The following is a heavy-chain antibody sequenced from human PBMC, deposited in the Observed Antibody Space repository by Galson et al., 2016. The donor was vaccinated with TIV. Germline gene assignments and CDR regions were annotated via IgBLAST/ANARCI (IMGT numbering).Heavy chain of an antibody. CDR3: AGGVSSGSAWLDP. CDR2: IDPTDSYT. CDR1: GSRFTSYW. J-gene: IGHJ5*02. V-gene: IGHV5-10-1*01. D-gene: IGHD3-10*01. Sequence: QSGAEVKKPGESLRISCKGSGSRFTSYWINWVRQMPGKGLEWMGRIDPTDSYTNYSPSFQGHVTISADKSSTTAYLQWSSLKASDTAMYYCAGGVSSGSAWLDPWGPGTPVTVSS.